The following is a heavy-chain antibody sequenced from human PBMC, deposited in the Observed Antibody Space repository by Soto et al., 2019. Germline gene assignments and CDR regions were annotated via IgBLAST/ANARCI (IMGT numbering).Heavy chain of an antibody. CDR2: ISGSGDST. V-gene: IGHV3-23*01. J-gene: IGHJ4*02. D-gene: IGHD2-15*01. Sequence: GGSLRLSCAASGFTFSNYAMTWVRQTPGKGMEWVASISGSGDSTHYADSVKGRFTISRDNSKDTLFLQMNSLRAEDAAAYYCAKDLVGSLADYFDYWGQGTLVTVS. CDR3: AKDLVGSLADYFDY. CDR1: GFTFSNYA.